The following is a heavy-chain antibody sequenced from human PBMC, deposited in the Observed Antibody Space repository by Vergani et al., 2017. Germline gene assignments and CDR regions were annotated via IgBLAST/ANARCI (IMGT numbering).Heavy chain of an antibody. CDR3: ARDSDIVVVPAAMRGFDY. Sequence: QVQLVESGGGVVQPGRSLRLSCAASGFTFSSYGMHWVRQAPGKGLEWVAVIWYDGSNKYYADSVKGRFTISRDNSKNTLYLQMNSLRAEDTAVSYCARDSDIVVVPAAMRGFDYWGQGTLVTVSS. CDR1: GFTFSSYG. J-gene: IGHJ4*02. CDR2: IWYDGSNK. V-gene: IGHV3-33*08. D-gene: IGHD2-2*01.